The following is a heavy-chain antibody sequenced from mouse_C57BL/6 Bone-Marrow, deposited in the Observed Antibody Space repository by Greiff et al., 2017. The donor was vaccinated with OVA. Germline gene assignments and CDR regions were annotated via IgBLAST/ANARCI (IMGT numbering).Heavy chain of an antibody. V-gene: IGHV1-15*01. CDR3: TVRLLRPTQTPFAY. Sequence: VQLQQSGAELVRPGASVTLSCKASGYTFTDYEMHWVKQTPVHGLEWIGAIDSETGGTAYNQKFKGKAILTADKSSSTAYMELRSLTSEDSAVYYFTVRLLRPTQTPFAYWGQGTLVTVSA. CDR1: GYTFTDYE. D-gene: IGHD1-2*01. J-gene: IGHJ3*01. CDR2: IDSETGGT.